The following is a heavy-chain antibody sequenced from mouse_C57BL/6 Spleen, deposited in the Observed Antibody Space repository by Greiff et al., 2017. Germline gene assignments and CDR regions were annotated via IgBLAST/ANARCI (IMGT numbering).Heavy chain of an antibody. Sequence: PGQGLEWIGEIDPSDSYTNYNQKFKGKAILTVDTSSSTAYMQLSSLTSEDSAVYYCARGSKGYFDVWGTGTTVTVSS. CDR3: ARGSKGYFDV. V-gene: IGHV1-50*01. J-gene: IGHJ1*03. CDR2: IDPSDSYT. D-gene: IGHD1-3*01.